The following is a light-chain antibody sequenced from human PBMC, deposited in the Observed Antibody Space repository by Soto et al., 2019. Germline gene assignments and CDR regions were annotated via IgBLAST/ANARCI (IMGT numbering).Light chain of an antibody. CDR1: QSVSSSY. CDR2: GAS. CDR3: QQYGSSPFLT. V-gene: IGKV3-20*01. Sequence: EIVLTQSPGTLSLFPGERATLSCRASQSVSSSYLAWYQQKPGQAPRLLIYGASSRATGIPDRFSGSGSGTDFTLTISRLEPEDFAVYYCQQYGSSPFLTFGPGTKVDIK. J-gene: IGKJ3*01.